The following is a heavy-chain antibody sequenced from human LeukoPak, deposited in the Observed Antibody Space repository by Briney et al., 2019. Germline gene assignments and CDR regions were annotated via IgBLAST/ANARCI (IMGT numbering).Heavy chain of an antibody. V-gene: IGHV4-4*07. CDR2: IYTSGST. CDR1: GGSISSYY. J-gene: IGHJ2*01. CDR3: ARAGGSGWYESGIRYFDL. Sequence: PSETLSLTCTVSGGSISSYYWSWIRQPAGKGLEWIGRIYTSGSTNYNPSLKSRVTMSVDTSKNQFSLKLSSVTAADTAVYYCARAGGSGWYESGIRYFDLWGRGTLVTVSS. D-gene: IGHD6-19*01.